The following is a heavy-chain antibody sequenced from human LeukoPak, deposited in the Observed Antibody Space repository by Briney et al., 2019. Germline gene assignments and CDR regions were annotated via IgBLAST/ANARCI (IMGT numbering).Heavy chain of an antibody. Sequence: PSETLSLTCTVSGGSISSYYWSWIRQPPGKGLEWIGYIYYSGSTNYNPSLKSRVTISVDTSKNQFSLKLSSVTAADTAVYYCARVYSGEGWFDPWGQGTLVTVSS. V-gene: IGHV4-59*01. CDR2: IYYSGST. CDR3: ARVYSGEGWFDP. J-gene: IGHJ5*02. D-gene: IGHD5-12*01. CDR1: GGSISSYY.